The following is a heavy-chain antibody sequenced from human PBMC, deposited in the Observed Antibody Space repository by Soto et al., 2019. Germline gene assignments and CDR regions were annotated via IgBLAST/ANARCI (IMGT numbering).Heavy chain of an antibody. CDR2: ISTYNGNT. CDR1: GYSFTTSG. D-gene: IGHD4-17*01. J-gene: IGHJ4*02. CDR3: ARRLYGDYDY. Sequence: GASVKVSCTASGYSFTTSGITWVRQAPGQGLEWMGWISTYNGNTNYAQKLQDRVTLTTDTSTSTAYMELRSLRSDDTAVYYCARRLYGDYDYWGQGTLVTVSS. V-gene: IGHV1-18*01.